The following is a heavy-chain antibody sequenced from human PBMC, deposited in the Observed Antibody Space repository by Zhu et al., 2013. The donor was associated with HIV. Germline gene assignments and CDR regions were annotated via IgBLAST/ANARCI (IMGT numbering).Heavy chain of an antibody. CDR3: ARDTAHYYASESYFDY. CDR1: GYTFTSYD. V-gene: IGHV1-8*01. D-gene: IGHD3-10*01. Sequence: QVQLVQSGAEMKKPGASVKVSCKASGYTFTSYDINWVRQATGQGLEWMGWMNPNSVNTGYAQKFQGRVTMTRNTSISTAYMELSSLRSDDTAVYYCARDTAHYYASESYFDYWGQGTLVTVSS. J-gene: IGHJ4*02. CDR2: MNPNSVNT.